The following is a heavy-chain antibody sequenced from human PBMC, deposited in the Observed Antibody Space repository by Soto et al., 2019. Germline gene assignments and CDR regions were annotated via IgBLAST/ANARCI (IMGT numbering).Heavy chain of an antibody. CDR2: INHSGGT. D-gene: IGHD3-10*01. V-gene: IGHV4-34*01. J-gene: IGHJ4*02. CDR1: GGSFSGYY. Sequence: ASETLSLTCAVYGGSFSGYYWSWIRQPPGKGLEWIGEINHSGGTNYNPSLKSRVTISVDTSKNQFSLKLSSVTAADTAVYYCARGDGSGSFPFDYWGQGTLVTVS. CDR3: ARGDGSGSFPFDY.